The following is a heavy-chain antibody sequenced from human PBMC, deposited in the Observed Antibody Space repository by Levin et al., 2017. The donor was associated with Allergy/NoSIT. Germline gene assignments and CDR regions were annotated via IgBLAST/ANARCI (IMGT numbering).Heavy chain of an antibody. D-gene: IGHD4/OR15-4a*01. J-gene: IGHJ4*02. CDR1: GFIFSSYS. CDR3: ARDQLTTVDH. Sequence: GGSLRLSCAASGFIFSSYSMNWVRQAPGKGLEWVSSISSSSSYIHYADSVKGRFTISRDNAKNSLYLQMNSLRAEDTAVYYCARDQLTTVDHWGQGTLVTVSS. CDR2: ISSSSSYI. V-gene: IGHV3-21*01.